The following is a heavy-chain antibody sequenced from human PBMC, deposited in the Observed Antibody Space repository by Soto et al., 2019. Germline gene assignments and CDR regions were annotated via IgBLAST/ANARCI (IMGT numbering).Heavy chain of an antibody. CDR1: GYTFTGYY. CDR2: INPNSGGT. CDR3: ARAHSSDPATVSPFYYYYYGMDV. Sequence: ASVKVSCKASGYTFTGYYMHWVRQAPGQGLEWMGWINPNSGGTNYAQKFQGWVTMTRDTSISTAYMELSRLRSDDTAVYYCARAHSSDPATVSPFYYYYYGMDVWGQGTTVTVSS. D-gene: IGHD4-4*01. J-gene: IGHJ6*02. V-gene: IGHV1-2*04.